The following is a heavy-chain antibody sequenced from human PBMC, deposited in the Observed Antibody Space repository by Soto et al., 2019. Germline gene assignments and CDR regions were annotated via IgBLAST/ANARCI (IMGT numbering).Heavy chain of an antibody. D-gene: IGHD6-13*01. CDR1: GGSISSYY. Sequence: SETLSLTCTISGGSISSYYWSWIRQTPGKGLEWIGYVYFSGSTNYNPSLKSRVLISIDTSRNQFSLKVNSMTAADTAVYYCARYRREAVAGYTLDNWGQGILVTVSS. V-gene: IGHV4-59*01. CDR2: VYFSGST. J-gene: IGHJ4*02. CDR3: ARYRREAVAGYTLDN.